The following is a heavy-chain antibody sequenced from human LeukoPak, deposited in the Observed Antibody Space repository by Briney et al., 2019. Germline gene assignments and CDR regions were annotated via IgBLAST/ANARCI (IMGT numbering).Heavy chain of an antibody. CDR1: GDSISSSSYY. J-gene: IGHJ6*02. Sequence: SSETLSLTCTVSGDSISSSSYYWGWIRQPPGKGLEWIGSIYYSGSTYYNPSLKSRVTISVDTSKNQFSLKLSSVTAADTAVYYCARSGTVTNCYYYGMDVWGRGTTVTVSS. CDR2: IYYSGST. CDR3: ARSGTVTNCYYYGMDV. V-gene: IGHV4-39*01. D-gene: IGHD1-1*01.